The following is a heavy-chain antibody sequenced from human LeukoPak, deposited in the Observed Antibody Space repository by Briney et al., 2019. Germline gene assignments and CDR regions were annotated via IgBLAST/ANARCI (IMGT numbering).Heavy chain of an antibody. CDR2: INPNSGGT. Sequence: ASVKDSCKASGYTFTCYYMHWVRQAPGQGLEWMGRINPNSGGTNYAQKFQGRVTMTRDTSISTAYMELSRLRSDDTAVYYCARDMRPNDSSSYWGQGTLVTVSS. CDR1: GYTFTCYY. J-gene: IGHJ4*02. CDR3: ARDMRPNDSSSY. D-gene: IGHD3-22*01. V-gene: IGHV1-2*06.